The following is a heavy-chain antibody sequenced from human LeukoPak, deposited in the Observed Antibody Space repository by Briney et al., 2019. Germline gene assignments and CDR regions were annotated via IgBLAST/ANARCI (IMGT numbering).Heavy chain of an antibody. CDR2: ISYDGSNK. D-gene: IGHD3-10*01. Sequence: GGSLRLSCAASGFTFSSYAMHWVRQAPGKGLEWVAVISYDGSNKYYADSVKGRFTISRDNSKNTLYLQMNSLRAEDTAVYYCAAGSGSYYPDYYGMDVWGQGITVTVSS. CDR3: AAGSGSYYPDYYGMDV. CDR1: GFTFSSYA. J-gene: IGHJ6*02. V-gene: IGHV3-30-3*01.